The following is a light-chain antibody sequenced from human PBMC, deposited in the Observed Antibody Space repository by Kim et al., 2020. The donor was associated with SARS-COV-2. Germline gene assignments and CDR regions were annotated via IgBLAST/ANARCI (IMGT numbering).Light chain of an antibody. Sequence: EIVLTQSPATLSLSPGERATLSCRASQGVSTFLAWYQQKPGQAPRLLIHDASNRANGIPARFSGSGSGTDFTLTISSLEPGDFAVYYCQQRISWPFTFGPETKVDIK. CDR1: QGVSTF. J-gene: IGKJ3*01. V-gene: IGKV3-11*01. CDR2: DAS. CDR3: QQRISWPFT.